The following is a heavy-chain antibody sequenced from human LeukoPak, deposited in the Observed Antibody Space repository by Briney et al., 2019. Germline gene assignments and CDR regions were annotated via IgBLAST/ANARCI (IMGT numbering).Heavy chain of an antibody. J-gene: IGHJ4*02. CDR1: GFTFDDYA. CDR2: ISWNSGSI. Sequence: PGRSLRLSCAASGFTFDDYAMHWVRQAPGKGLGWVSGISWNSGSIGYADSVKGRFTISRDNAKNSLYLQMNSLRAEDTALYYCAKSGYYDSSGYPDYWGQGTLVTVSS. D-gene: IGHD3-22*01. CDR3: AKSGYYDSSGYPDY. V-gene: IGHV3-9*01.